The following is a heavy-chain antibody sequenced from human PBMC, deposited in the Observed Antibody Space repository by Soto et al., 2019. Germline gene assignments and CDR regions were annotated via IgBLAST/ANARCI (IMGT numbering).Heavy chain of an antibody. CDR3: ARTDTAMPLDY. Sequence: SETLSLTCAVYGGSFSGYYWSWIRQPPGKGLEWIGEINHSGSTNYNPSLKSRVTISVDTSKNQFSLKLSSVTAADTAVYYCARTDTAMPLDYWGQGTLVTSPQ. V-gene: IGHV4-34*01. D-gene: IGHD5-18*01. CDR2: INHSGST. CDR1: GGSFSGYY. J-gene: IGHJ4*02.